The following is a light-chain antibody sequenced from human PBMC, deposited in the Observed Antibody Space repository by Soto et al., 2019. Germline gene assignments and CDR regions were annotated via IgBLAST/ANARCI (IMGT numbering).Light chain of an antibody. CDR3: QQYNSWPPSYT. V-gene: IGKV3-15*01. CDR1: QSVSNY. CDR2: GAS. J-gene: IGKJ2*01. Sequence: EIVMTQSPATLSVSLGDRATLSCRASQSVSNYLAWYQQKPGQAPRLLIYGASTRANGITARFSGSGSETDFTLTISSLQSEDFAVYYCQQYNSWPPSYTFGQGTKLEIK.